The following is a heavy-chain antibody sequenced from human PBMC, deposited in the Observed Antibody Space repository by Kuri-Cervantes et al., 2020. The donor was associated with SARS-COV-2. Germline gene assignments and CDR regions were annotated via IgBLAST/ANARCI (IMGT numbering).Heavy chain of an antibody. V-gene: IGHV3-74*01. D-gene: IGHD6-13*01. Sequence: GGSLRLSCAASGFTFSGHWIHWVRQAPGKGLVWVSRINPDGSYTNNADSVKGRFTLSRDNAKNMLFLQMNSLRAEDTALYYCAKDFVSSSWKGGDAFDIWGQGTMVTVSS. CDR3: AKDFVSSSWKGGDAFDI. J-gene: IGHJ3*02. CDR1: GFTFSGHW. CDR2: INPDGSYT.